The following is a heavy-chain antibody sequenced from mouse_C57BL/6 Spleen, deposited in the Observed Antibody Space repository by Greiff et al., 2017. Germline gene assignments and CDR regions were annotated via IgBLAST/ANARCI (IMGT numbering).Heavy chain of an antibody. CDR2: INYDGSST. Sequence: EVMLVESEGGLVQPGSSMKLSCTASGFTFSDYYMAWVRQVPEKGLEWVANINYDGSSTYYLDSLKSRFIISRDNAKNILYLQMSSLKSEDTATYYCARDRVIYAMDYWGQGTSVTVSS. CDR3: ARDRVIYAMDY. CDR1: GFTFSDYY. V-gene: IGHV5-16*01. J-gene: IGHJ4*01. D-gene: IGHD3-1*01.